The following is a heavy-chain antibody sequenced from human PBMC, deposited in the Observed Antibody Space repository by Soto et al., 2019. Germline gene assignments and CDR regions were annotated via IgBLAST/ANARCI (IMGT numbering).Heavy chain of an antibody. CDR2: INGRGNYI. V-gene: IGHV3-21*01. Sequence: EVQVVESGGDLVKPGGSLGLSCASSGFPLGTYTLNWFRQAPGKGLEWVSSINGRGNYIYYAESVKGRFTISRDNAKNSLYLQMDRLRAEDTALYYCVREDGKVGTNSAFDYWGLGALVTVSS. CDR1: GFPLGTYT. CDR3: VREDGKVGTNSAFDY. D-gene: IGHD1-26*01. J-gene: IGHJ4*02.